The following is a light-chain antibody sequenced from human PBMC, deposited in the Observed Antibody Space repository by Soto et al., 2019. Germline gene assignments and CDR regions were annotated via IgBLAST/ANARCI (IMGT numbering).Light chain of an antibody. CDR2: WAS. CDR3: QQYYSIPPT. Sequence: DIVMTQSPDSLAVSLGERATINCKYSQSVLYSSNNKNYLAWYQQKPGQPPKLLIYWASTRESGVPDRFSGSGSGTDFTLTISSLQAEDVAVYYCQQYYSIPPTFGGGTKVDIK. V-gene: IGKV4-1*01. CDR1: QSVLYSSNNKNY. J-gene: IGKJ4*01.